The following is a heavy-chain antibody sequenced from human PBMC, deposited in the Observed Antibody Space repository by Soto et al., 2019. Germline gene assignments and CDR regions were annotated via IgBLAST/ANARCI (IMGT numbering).Heavy chain of an antibody. J-gene: IGHJ6*03. D-gene: IGHD3-3*01. V-gene: IGHV1-69*13. CDR2: IIPIFGTA. CDR3: ARSQTTYYDFWSGSGYYYYMDV. Sequence: SVKVSCKASGGTFSSYAISWVRQAPGQGLEWMGGIIPIFGTANYAQKFQGRVTITADESTSTAYMELSSLRSEDTAVYYCARSQTTYYDFWSGSGYYYYMDVWGKGTTVTVSS. CDR1: GGTFSSYA.